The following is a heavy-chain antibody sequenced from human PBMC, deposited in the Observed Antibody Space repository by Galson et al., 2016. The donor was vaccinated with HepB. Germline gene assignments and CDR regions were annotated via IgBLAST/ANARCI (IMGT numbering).Heavy chain of an antibody. CDR2: INWNGGSM. J-gene: IGHJ4*02. Sequence: SLRLSCAASGFTFDDYAMHWVRQVPGKGLEWVSGINWNGGSMGYAESVKGRFTVSRDNAKNSLYLQMNSLRAEDTAFYYCAKSDGASLSWYSGFGYWGQGTLVTVSS. V-gene: IGHV3-9*01. D-gene: IGHD2-15*01. CDR3: AKSDGASLSWYSGFGY. CDR1: GFTFDDYA.